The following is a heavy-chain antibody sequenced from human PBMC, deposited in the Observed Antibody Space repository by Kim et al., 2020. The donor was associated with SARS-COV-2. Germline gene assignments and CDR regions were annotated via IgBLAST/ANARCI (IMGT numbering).Heavy chain of an antibody. CDR1: GGSFSGYY. CDR2: INHSGSS. J-gene: IGHJ4*02. V-gene: IGHV4-34*01. Sequence: SETLSLTCAVYGGSFSGYYWSWIRQPPGKGLEWIGEINHSGSSNYNPSLKSRVPISVATSKTQFSLTLSSVTAAATAVYYCSSRTVAGKPFDSWGQGPL. D-gene: IGHD6-19*01. CDR3: SSRTVAGKPFDS.